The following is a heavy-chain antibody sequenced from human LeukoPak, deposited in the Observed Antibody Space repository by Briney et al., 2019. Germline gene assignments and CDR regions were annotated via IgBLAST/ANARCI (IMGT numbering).Heavy chain of an antibody. CDR2: ISYDGSNK. CDR1: GFTFSSYA. Sequence: GGSLRLSCAASGFTFSSYAMHWVRQAPGKGLEWVAVISYDGSNKYYADSVKGRFTISRDNSKNTLYLQMNSLRAGDTAVYYCARGFYGVVIAVYYFDYWGQGTLVTVSS. CDR3: ARGFYGVVIAVYYFDY. V-gene: IGHV3-30-3*01. D-gene: IGHD2-21*01. J-gene: IGHJ4*02.